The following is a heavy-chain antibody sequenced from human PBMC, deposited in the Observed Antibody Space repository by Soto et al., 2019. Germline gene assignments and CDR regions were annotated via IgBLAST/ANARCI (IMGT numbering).Heavy chain of an antibody. CDR3: ARDQIGTPGY. V-gene: IGHV3-33*01. Sequence: QVQLVESGGGVVQPGRSLRLSCAASGFTFNTYGMHWVRQAPGKGLEWVAGIWYDGSNKYYADSVKGRFTISRDNSKNTLYLQMNSLRAEDTAVYYCARDQIGTPGYWGQGTLFTVSS. CDR2: IWYDGSNK. CDR1: GFTFNTYG. J-gene: IGHJ4*02. D-gene: IGHD1-1*01.